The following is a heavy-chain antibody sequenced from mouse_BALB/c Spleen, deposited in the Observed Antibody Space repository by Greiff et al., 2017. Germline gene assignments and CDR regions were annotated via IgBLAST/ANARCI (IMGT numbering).Heavy chain of an antibody. CDR2: ISSGGGNT. CDR3: AREGLRAWFAY. V-gene: IGHV5-9*03. Sequence: EVMLVESGGGLVKPGGSLKLSCAASGFTFSSYTMSWVRQTPEKRLEWVATISSGGGNTYYPDSVKGRFTISRDNAKNNLYLQMSSLRSEDTALYYCAREGLRAWFAYWGQGTLVTVSA. CDR1: GFTFSSYT. D-gene: IGHD2-4*01. J-gene: IGHJ3*01.